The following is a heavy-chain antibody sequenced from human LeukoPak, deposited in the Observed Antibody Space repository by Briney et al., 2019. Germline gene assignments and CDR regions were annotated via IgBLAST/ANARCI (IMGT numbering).Heavy chain of an antibody. CDR3: AREEGAFDI. CDR2: ISGSGLST. V-gene: IGHV3-23*01. J-gene: IGHJ3*02. Sequence: GGSLRLSCAASGFTFSTYAMSWVRQAPGKGLECVLGISGSGLSTSYADSVKGRFTISRDNSKNTLYLQMNSLRAEDTAVYYCAREEGAFDIWGQGTMVTVSS. CDR1: GFTFSTYA.